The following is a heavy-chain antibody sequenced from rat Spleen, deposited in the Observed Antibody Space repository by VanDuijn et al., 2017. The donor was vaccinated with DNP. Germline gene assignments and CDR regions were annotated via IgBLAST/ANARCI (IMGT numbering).Heavy chain of an antibody. CDR1: GFTFNNYW. CDR2: ITSSGGST. J-gene: IGHJ2*01. D-gene: IGHD1-3*01. CDR3: GRGNYGSYDY. Sequence: EVQLVESGGDLVQPGRSLKLSCVASGFTFNNYWMTWIRQVPGKGLEWVASITSSGGSTYYPDSVKGRFTISRDNAKNSLYLQMNSLRSEDTATYYCGRGNYGSYDYWGQGAMVTVS. V-gene: IGHV5-31*01.